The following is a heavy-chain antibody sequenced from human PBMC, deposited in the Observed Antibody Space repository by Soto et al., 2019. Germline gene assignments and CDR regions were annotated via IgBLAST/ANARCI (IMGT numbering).Heavy chain of an antibody. Sequence: SETLSLTCAVYGGSFSGYYWSWIRQPPGKGLEWIGEINHSGSTNYNPSLKNRVTISVDTSKNQFSLKLSSVTAADTAVYYCARTFSSYYGTYYFDYWGQGTLVTVSS. V-gene: IGHV4-34*01. CDR1: GGSFSGYY. CDR2: INHSGST. CDR3: ARTFSSYYGTYYFDY. J-gene: IGHJ4*02. D-gene: IGHD3-10*01.